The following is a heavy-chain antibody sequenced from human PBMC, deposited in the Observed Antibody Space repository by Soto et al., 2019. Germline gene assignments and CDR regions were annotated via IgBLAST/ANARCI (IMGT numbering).Heavy chain of an antibody. CDR3: ATSRIAVAGNYYYYGMDV. CDR2: IYPGDSDT. J-gene: IGHJ6*02. D-gene: IGHD6-19*01. CDR1: GNSFSNYW. Sequence: GESLKISCKGSGNSFSNYWIAWVRQMPGKGLEWMGIIYPGDSDTRYSPSFQGQVTISADKSISTAYLQWSSLKASDTAMYYCATSRIAVAGNYYYYGMDVWGQGTTVTVSS. V-gene: IGHV5-51*01.